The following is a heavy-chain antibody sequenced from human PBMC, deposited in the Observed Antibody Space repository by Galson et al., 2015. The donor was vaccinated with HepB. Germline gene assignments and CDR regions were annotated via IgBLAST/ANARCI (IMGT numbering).Heavy chain of an antibody. Sequence: SVKVSCKASGYTFTNYGISWVRQAPGQGLEWMAWISGYNGNTNYAQKFQGRVTMTTDTSTSTAYMELRSLTSDDTAVYYCATARYSTSPPDNWGQGTLVTVSS. CDR3: ATARYSTSPPDN. CDR2: ISGYNGNT. CDR1: GYTFTNYG. D-gene: IGHD1-26*01. J-gene: IGHJ4*02. V-gene: IGHV1-18*01.